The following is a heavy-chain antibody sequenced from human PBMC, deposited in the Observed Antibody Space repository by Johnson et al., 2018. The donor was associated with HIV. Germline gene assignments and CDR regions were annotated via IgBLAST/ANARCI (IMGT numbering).Heavy chain of an antibody. CDR3: ARRSSPTGAFDI. J-gene: IGHJ3*02. CDR2: ISSSGSTI. D-gene: IGHD6-13*01. CDR1: GFTFSDHY. V-gene: IGHV3-11*04. Sequence: VQLVESGGGVVQPGRSLRLFCVGSGFTFSDHYMSWIRQAPEKGLAWVSYISSSGSTIYYADSVKGRFTISRDNAKNSLYLQMNSSRAEDTAVYYCARRSSPTGAFDIWGQGTMVTVSS.